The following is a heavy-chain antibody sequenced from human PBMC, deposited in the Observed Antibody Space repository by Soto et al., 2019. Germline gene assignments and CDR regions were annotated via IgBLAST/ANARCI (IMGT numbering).Heavy chain of an antibody. D-gene: IGHD5-18*01. V-gene: IGHV4-30-4*01. CDR2: IYYSGST. J-gene: IGHJ4*02. Sequence: SETLSLTCTVSGGSISSGDYYWSWIRQPPGKGLEWIGYIYYSGSTYYNPSLKSRVTISVDTSKNQFSLKLSSVTAADTAVYYCASNSCGYTFYDYWGQGTLVTVSS. CDR1: GGSISSGDYY. CDR3: ASNSCGYTFYDY.